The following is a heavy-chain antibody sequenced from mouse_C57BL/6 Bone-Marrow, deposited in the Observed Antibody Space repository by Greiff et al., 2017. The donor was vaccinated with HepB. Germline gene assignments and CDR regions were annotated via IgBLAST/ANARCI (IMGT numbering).Heavy chain of an antibody. CDR3: ARQKGFSYFDY. Sequence: DVMLVESGGGLVQPGESLKLSCESNEYEFPSHDMSWVRQTPEQRLELVAAINSDGGSTYYPDTMERRFIISRDNNKKTLYLQMSSRRSEDTALYYCARQKGFSYFDYWGQGTTLTVSS. J-gene: IGHJ2*01. V-gene: IGHV5-2*01. CDR1: EYEFPSHD. CDR2: INSDGGST.